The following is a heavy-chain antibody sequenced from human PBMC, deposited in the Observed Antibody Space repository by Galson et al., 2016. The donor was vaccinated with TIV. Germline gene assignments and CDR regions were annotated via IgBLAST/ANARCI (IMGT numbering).Heavy chain of an antibody. D-gene: IGHD7-27*01. J-gene: IGHJ4*02. Sequence: SLRLSCAASGFSFNIYGMHWVRQAPGEGLEWVSIIYPSGASYYPESTESVKGRFTISRDNSKNTVFLQINSLRVEDTAVYYCATSTMPNLGDYWGQGTLVTVST. V-gene: IGHV3-NL1*01. CDR3: ATSTMPNLGDY. CDR1: GFSFNIYG. CDR2: IYPSGASYYP.